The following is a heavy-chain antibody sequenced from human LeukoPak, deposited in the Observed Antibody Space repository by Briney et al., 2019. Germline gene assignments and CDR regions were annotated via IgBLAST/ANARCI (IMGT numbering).Heavy chain of an antibody. CDR3: AKDPGDTYYYDSSGYYYI. CDR2: IRYDGSNK. Sequence: GGSLRLSCAASGFTFSSYGMHWVRQAPGKGLEWVAFIRYDGSNKYYADSVKGRFTISRDNSKNTLYLQMNSLRAEDTAVYYCAKDPGDTYYYDSSGYYYIWGQGTLVTVSS. CDR1: GFTFSSYG. J-gene: IGHJ4*02. D-gene: IGHD3-22*01. V-gene: IGHV3-30*02.